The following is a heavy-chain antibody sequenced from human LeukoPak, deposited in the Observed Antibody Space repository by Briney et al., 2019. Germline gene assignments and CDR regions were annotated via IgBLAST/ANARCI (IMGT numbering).Heavy chain of an antibody. Sequence: GGSQRLSCAASGFTFSSYWTSWVRQAPGEGLEWLANITQEGSEKYYVDSVKGRFTISRDNAKNSLFLQMNSLRAEDTAVYYCARDKYYGDFYFHYWGQGTLVTVSS. V-gene: IGHV3-7*01. J-gene: IGHJ4*02. D-gene: IGHD4-17*01. CDR1: GFTFSSYW. CDR2: ITQEGSEK. CDR3: ARDKYYGDFYFHY.